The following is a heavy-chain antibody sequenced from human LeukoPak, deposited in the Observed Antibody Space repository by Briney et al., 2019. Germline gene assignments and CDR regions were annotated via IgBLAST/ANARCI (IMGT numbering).Heavy chain of an antibody. CDR1: GFTVSSYW. CDR3: ARRRGSSSSDY. J-gene: IGHJ4*02. Sequence: PGGSLRLSCAASGFTVSSYWMSWVRQAPGKGLEWVANIKQDGGEKYYVDSVKGRFTIFRGNAKNSLFLQKTSLRAEDTAVYYCARRRGSSSSDYWGQGTLVTVSS. V-gene: IGHV3-7*01. CDR2: IKQDGGEK. D-gene: IGHD6-13*01.